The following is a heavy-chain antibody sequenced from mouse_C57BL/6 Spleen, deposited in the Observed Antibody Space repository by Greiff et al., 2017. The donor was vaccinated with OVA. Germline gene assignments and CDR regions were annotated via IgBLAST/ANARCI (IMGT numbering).Heavy chain of an antibody. D-gene: IGHD1-1*01. Sequence: VQLQQSGAELVKPGASVKISCKASGYAFSSYWMNWVKQRPGKGLEWIGQIYPGDGDPNYNGKFKGKATLTADKSSSTAYMQLSSLTSEDSAVYFCARGDYYGSSYGFAYWGQGTLVTVSA. V-gene: IGHV1-80*01. J-gene: IGHJ3*01. CDR2: IYPGDGDP. CDR3: ARGDYYGSSYGFAY. CDR1: GYAFSSYW.